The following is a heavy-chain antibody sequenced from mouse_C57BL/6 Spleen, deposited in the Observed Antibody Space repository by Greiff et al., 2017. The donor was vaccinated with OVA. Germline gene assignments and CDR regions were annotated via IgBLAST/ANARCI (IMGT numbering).Heavy chain of an antibody. CDR2: IDPETGGT. CDR1: GYTFTDYE. J-gene: IGHJ3*01. Sequence: QQSGAELVRPGASVTLSCKASGYTFTDYEMHWVKQTPVHGLEWIGAIDPETGGTAYNQKFTGKAILTADKSSSTAYMELRSLTSEDSAVYYCTRGYDYDAAWFAYWGQGTLVTVSA. V-gene: IGHV1-15*01. D-gene: IGHD2-4*01. CDR3: TRGYDYDAAWFAY.